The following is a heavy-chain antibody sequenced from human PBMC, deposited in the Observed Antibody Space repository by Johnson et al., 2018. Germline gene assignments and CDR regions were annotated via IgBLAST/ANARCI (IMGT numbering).Heavy chain of an antibody. CDR2: IWYDGSNK. CDR1: GFTFSSYG. Sequence: QVQLVQSGGGVVQPGRSLRLSCAASGFTFSSYGMHWVRQAPGKGLAWVAVIWYDGSNKYYADSVKGRFTISRDNSKNTLYLQMNSLRAEDRGVYYCARRAYYYDSRGYYQTHVAFDIWGQGTMVTVSS. D-gene: IGHD3-22*01. J-gene: IGHJ3*02. V-gene: IGHV3-33*01. CDR3: ARRAYYYDSRGYYQTHVAFDI.